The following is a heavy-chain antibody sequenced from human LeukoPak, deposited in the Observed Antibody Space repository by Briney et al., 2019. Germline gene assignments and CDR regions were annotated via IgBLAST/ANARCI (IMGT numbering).Heavy chain of an antibody. J-gene: IGHJ4*02. Sequence: PGGSLRLSCAASGFTFSSYAMSWVRQAPGKGLEWVSSISDSGGRTYHADSVKGRFTISRDDSKNTLFLQMNSLRAEDTAVYYCAKRPSGVVVVAAFIDYWGQGTLVTVSS. V-gene: IGHV3-23*01. CDR1: GFTFSSYA. CDR2: ISDSGGRT. D-gene: IGHD2-15*01. CDR3: AKRPSGVVVVAAFIDY.